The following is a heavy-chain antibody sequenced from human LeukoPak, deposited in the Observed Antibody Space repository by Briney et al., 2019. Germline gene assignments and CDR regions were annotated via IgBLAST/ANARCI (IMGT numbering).Heavy chain of an antibody. Sequence: GGSLRLSCAASGFTVSSNYMSWVRQAPGKGLEWVSVIYSGGNTYYADSVKGRFTISRDNSKNTLYLQMNSLRAEDTAVYYCASGYCSGGHCYSVYFQHWGQGTLVSVSS. CDR1: GFTVSSNY. D-gene: IGHD2-15*01. CDR2: IYSGGNT. CDR3: ASGYCSGGHCYSVYFQH. V-gene: IGHV3-53*01. J-gene: IGHJ1*01.